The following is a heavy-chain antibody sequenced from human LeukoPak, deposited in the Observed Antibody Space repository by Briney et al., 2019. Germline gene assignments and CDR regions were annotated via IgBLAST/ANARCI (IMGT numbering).Heavy chain of an antibody. V-gene: IGHV1-69*05. CDR2: IIPIFGTA. J-gene: IGHJ4*02. CDR1: GGTFSSYA. D-gene: IGHD3-22*01. Sequence: SVKVSCKASGGTFSSYAISWVRQAPGQGLEWMGGIIPIFGTANYAQKFQGRVTITTDESTSTAYMELSSLRSEDTAVYYCARDSCGYYSPLSWGQGTLVTVSS. CDR3: ARDSCGYYSPLS.